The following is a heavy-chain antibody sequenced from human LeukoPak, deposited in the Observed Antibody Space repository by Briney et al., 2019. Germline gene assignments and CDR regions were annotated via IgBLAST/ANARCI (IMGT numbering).Heavy chain of an antibody. CDR2: ISYDGSNK. CDR1: GFTFSSYA. V-gene: IGHV3-30-3*01. D-gene: IGHD1-26*01. J-gene: IGHJ6*02. CDR3: ARDRFELLRSYSYGMDV. Sequence: GGSLRLSCAAPGFTFSSYAMHWVRQAPGKGLEWVAVISYDGSNKYYADSVKGRFTISRDNSKNTLYLQMNSLRAEDTAVYYCARDRFELLRSYSYGMDVWGQGTTVTVSS.